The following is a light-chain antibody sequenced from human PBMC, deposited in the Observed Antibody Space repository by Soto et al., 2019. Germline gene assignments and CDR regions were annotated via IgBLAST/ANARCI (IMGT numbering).Light chain of an antibody. V-gene: IGLV1-47*01. CDR2: RNS. CDR3: AAWDDSLSGWV. J-gene: IGLJ3*02. Sequence: QAVVTQPPSASGTPGQRVTISCSGSGSNIGTNHVYWYQHLPGAAPKLLIYRNSLRPSGVPDRFSGSNSGTSASLAISGLRSDDEADYYCAAWDDSLSGWVFGGGTKVTVL. CDR1: GSNIGTNH.